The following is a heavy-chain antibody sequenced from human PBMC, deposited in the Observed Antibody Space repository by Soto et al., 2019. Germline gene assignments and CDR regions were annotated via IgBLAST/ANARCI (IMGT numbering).Heavy chain of an antibody. J-gene: IGHJ4*02. CDR2: LYYTGTS. Sequence: QMQLQESGPGLVKPSQTLSLTCTVSGASMTSGGYYWGWVRQHPVKGLEWIGYLYYTGTSVYNPSLKSRLSLSVDTSKNQFSMRLTSVTDADTAVYFCASSYGGNSGFGHWGPGNLVTVSS. CDR3: ASSYGGNSGFGH. D-gene: IGHD7-27*01. V-gene: IGHV4-31*03. CDR1: GASMTSGGYY.